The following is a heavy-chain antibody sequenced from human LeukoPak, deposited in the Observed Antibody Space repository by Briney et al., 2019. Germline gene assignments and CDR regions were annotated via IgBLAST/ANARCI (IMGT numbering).Heavy chain of an antibody. CDR3: VKITSVTGGDC. D-gene: IGHD1-1*01. J-gene: IGHJ4*02. CDR1: GFTFSAYA. CDR2: ISNDGGSS. V-gene: IGHV3-64D*09. Sequence: GGSLRLSCSASGFTFSAYAMYWVRQAPGKGLEYVSGISNDGGSSFYADSAKGRFTISRDNSKNTLYLQMSSLRAEDTAVYYCVKITSVTGGDCWGQGTRLTVSS.